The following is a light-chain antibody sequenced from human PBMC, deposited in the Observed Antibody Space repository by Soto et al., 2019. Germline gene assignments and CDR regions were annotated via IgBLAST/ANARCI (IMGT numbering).Light chain of an antibody. J-gene: IGKJ1*01. V-gene: IGKV1-5*03. CDR3: QQYNSYPWT. CDR1: QSINSW. CDR2: KAS. Sequence: DIQMTQSPSTLSASVGDRVTITCRASQSINSWLAWYQQKPGKAPKLLIYKASSLESRVPSRFSGSGSGTELSLTISSLQPDDFATYCCQQYNSYPWTFGQGTKVEIK.